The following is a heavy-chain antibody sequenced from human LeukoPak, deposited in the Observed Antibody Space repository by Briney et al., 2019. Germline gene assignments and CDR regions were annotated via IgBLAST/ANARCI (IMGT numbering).Heavy chain of an antibody. CDR1: GFTFSSYA. D-gene: IGHD3-3*01. CDR3: ARETYYDFWSGYSAMDKGAYFDY. CDR2: ISYDGSNK. J-gene: IGHJ4*02. V-gene: IGHV3-30-3*01. Sequence: GGSLRLSCAASGFTFSSYAMHWVRQAPGMGLEWVAVISYDGSNKYYADSVKGRFTISRDNSKNTLYLQMNSLRAEDTAVYYCARETYYDFWSGYSAMDKGAYFDYWGQGTLVTVSS.